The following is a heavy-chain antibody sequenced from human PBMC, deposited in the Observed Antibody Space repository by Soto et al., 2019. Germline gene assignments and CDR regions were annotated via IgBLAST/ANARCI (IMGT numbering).Heavy chain of an antibody. V-gene: IGHV3-23*01. CDR1: GFTFSSFA. Sequence: EVQLLESGGGLVQPGGSLRLSCAASGFTFSSFAMSWVRQAPGKGLEWVSAISGSGGSTYYADSVKGRFTISRDNSKNTLYLQMNSLRAEDTAVYYCAKGRIPYYYGMDVWGQGTTVTVSS. CDR2: ISGSGGST. J-gene: IGHJ6*02. CDR3: AKGRIPYYYGMDV.